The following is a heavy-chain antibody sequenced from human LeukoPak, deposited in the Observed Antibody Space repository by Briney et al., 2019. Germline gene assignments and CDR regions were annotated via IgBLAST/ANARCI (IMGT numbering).Heavy chain of an antibody. V-gene: IGHV3-30-3*01. CDR1: GFTFSSYA. D-gene: IGHD6-13*01. J-gene: IGHJ4*02. CDR3: ARGRSGYSSSWCFDY. Sequence: GSLRLSCAASGFTFSSYAMHWVRQAPGKGLEWVAVISYDGSNKYYADSVKGRFTISRDNSKNTLYLQMNSLRAEDTAVYYCARGRSGYSSSWCFDYRGQGTLVTVSS. CDR2: ISYDGSNK.